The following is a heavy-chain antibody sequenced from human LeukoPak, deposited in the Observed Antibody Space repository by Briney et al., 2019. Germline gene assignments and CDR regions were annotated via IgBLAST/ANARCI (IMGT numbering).Heavy chain of an antibody. Sequence: GGSLRLSCAASGFTFSSYSMNWVRQGPGKGLEWVSSISSSSSYIYYADSVKGRFTIARDNAKNSLYLQMNSLRAEDTAVYNCASPRYDFWSGPTPIFDYWGQGTLVTVSS. J-gene: IGHJ4*02. D-gene: IGHD3-3*01. CDR2: ISSSSSYI. CDR3: ASPRYDFWSGPTPIFDY. V-gene: IGHV3-21*03. CDR1: GFTFSSYS.